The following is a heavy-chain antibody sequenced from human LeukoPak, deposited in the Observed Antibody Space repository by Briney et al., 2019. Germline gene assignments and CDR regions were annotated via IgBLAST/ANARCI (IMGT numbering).Heavy chain of an antibody. D-gene: IGHD1-26*01. CDR1: GFTLSTYW. CDR3: AKRAMWDLYWYFDL. J-gene: IGHJ2*01. Sequence: PGGSLRLSCAASGFTLSTYWMSWVRQAPGKGLEWVANIKQDGSEKYYVDSVKGRFTISRDNAKNSLYLQMNSLRVEDTAVYYCAKRAMWDLYWYFDLWGRGTLVTVSS. V-gene: IGHV3-7*01. CDR2: IKQDGSEK.